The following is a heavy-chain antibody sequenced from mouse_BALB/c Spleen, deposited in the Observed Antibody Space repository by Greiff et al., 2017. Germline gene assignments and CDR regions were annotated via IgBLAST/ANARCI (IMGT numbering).Heavy chain of an antibody. CDR2: IDPETGGT. D-gene: IGHD4-1*01. J-gene: IGHJ4*01. CDR3: TLTGTKAMDY. Sequence: VQLQQSGAELVRPGASVTLSCKASGYTFTDYEMHWVKQTPVHGLEWIGAIDPETGGTAYNQKFKGKATLTPDKSSSTAYMELRSLTSEDSAVYYCTLTGTKAMDYWGQGTSVTVSS. V-gene: IGHV1-15*01. CDR1: GYTFTDYE.